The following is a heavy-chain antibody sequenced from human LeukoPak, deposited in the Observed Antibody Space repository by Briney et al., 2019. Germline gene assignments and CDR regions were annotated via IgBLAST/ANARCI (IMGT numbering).Heavy chain of an antibody. J-gene: IGHJ3*02. D-gene: IGHD3-10*01. CDR2: IIPIFGIA. Sequence: ASVKVSCKASGGTFSSYAISWVRQAPGQGLEWMGRIIPIFGIANYAQKFQGGVTITADKSTSTAYMELSSLRSEDTAVYYCARDRDYGSGPGIWGQGTMVTVSS. V-gene: IGHV1-69*04. CDR1: GGTFSSYA. CDR3: ARDRDYGSGPGI.